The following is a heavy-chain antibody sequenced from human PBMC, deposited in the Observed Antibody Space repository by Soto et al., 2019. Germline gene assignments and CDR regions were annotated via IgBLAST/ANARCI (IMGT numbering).Heavy chain of an antibody. Sequence: GGSLRLSCAVSGFTVSTNYMGWVRQAPGKGLEWVSIIYYGGSTYYADSVKGRFTISRDNSRNTLFLQLNSLRDEDTAVYYCAKEYGSTWIDHWGQGTPVTVSS. D-gene: IGHD6-13*01. J-gene: IGHJ4*02. V-gene: IGHV3-53*05. CDR3: AKEYGSTWIDH. CDR1: GFTVSTNY. CDR2: IYYGGST.